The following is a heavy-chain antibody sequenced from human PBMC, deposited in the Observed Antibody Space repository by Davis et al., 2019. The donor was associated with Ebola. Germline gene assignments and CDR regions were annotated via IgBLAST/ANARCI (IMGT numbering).Heavy chain of an antibody. Sequence: ASVKVSCKASAYTFTSYDINWVRQATGQGLEWMGWMNPNSGNTGYAQKFQGWVTMTRDTSISTAYMELSRLRSDDTAVYYCARDLGYSYGYFDYWGQGTLVTVSS. V-gene: IGHV1-8*01. CDR2: MNPNSGNT. D-gene: IGHD5-18*01. CDR3: ARDLGYSYGYFDY. J-gene: IGHJ4*02. CDR1: AYTFTSYD.